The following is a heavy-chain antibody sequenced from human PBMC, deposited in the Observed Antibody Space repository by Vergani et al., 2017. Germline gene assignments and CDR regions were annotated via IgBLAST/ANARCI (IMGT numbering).Heavy chain of an antibody. CDR2: IHTSGST. V-gene: IGHV4-61*02. D-gene: IGHD2-15*01. CDR3: AGGSCLGGSCYKPLFGY. J-gene: IGHJ4*02. CDR1: GGSINSHNYY. Sequence: QVQLQESGPGLVKPSQTLSLTCTVSGGSINSHNYYWSWIRQPAGKGLEWIGRIHTSGSTNYNPSLKSRVTMSEDTSKNQFSLNLASVTAADTAVYFCAGGSCLGGSCYKPLFGYWGQGILVTVSS.